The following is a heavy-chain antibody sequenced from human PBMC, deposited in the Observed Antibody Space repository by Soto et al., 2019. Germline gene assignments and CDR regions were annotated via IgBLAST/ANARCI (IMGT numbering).Heavy chain of an antibody. CDR1: GGSVSSGSYY. CDR2: IYYSGST. J-gene: IGHJ5*02. Sequence: SLTCTVSGGSVSSGSYYWSWIRQPPGKGLEWIGYIYYSGSTNYNPSLKSRVTISVDTSKNQFSLKLSSVTAADTAVYYCARLYYDILTGYYGFDPWGQGTLVTVSS. V-gene: IGHV4-61*01. CDR3: ARLYYDILTGYYGFDP. D-gene: IGHD3-9*01.